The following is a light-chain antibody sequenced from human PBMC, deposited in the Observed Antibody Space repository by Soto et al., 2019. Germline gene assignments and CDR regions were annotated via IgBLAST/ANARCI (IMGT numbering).Light chain of an antibody. Sequence: QTVVTQPPSASASLGASVTLTCTLSSGYNNYKVDWYQQRPGKGPRFVMRVGTGGIVGSKGDGIPDRFSVLGSGLNRDLIINNILEEDESDYRCAAEHGSGSNFVVIFGGGTKLTVL. J-gene: IGLJ2*01. V-gene: IGLV9-49*01. CDR2: VGTGGIVG. CDR1: SGYNNYK. CDR3: AAEHGSGSNFVVI.